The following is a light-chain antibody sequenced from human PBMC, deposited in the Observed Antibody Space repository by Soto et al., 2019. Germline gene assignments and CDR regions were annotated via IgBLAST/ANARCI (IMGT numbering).Light chain of an antibody. V-gene: IGKV3D-20*02. Sequence: ENVLTQSPGTLSLSPGERATLSCRASQSISSSSLAWYQQKPGQAPRLLIYDASNRATGIPARFSGSGSGTDFTLTISSLEPEDFAVYYCQQRSNWPPITFGQGTRLEIK. J-gene: IGKJ5*01. CDR2: DAS. CDR3: QQRSNWPPIT. CDR1: QSISSSS.